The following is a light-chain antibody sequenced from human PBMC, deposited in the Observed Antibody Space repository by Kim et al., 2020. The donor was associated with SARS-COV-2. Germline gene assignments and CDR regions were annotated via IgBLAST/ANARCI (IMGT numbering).Light chain of an antibody. CDR2: EGS. Sequence: STLSASVGDRVTLTCRASQSVSRWLAWYQQKPGKAPKLLIYEGSNLQSGVPSRFSGSGSGTEFTLTISSLQPDDFAIYYCQHRQTFGQGTKVDIK. V-gene: IGKV1-5*01. CDR3: QHRQT. J-gene: IGKJ1*01. CDR1: QSVSRW.